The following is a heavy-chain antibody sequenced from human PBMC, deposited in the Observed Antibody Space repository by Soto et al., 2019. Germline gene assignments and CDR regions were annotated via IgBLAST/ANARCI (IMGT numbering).Heavy chain of an antibody. D-gene: IGHD4-17*01. J-gene: IGHJ4*02. CDR3: ARHVLDYGGHLGGLDY. CDR2: IYYSGST. CDR1: GGSISSGGYY. Sequence: TAETLSLPCTVSGGSISSGGYYWSWILQHPGKGLEWIGSIYYSGSTYYNPSLKSRVTISVDTSKNQFSLKLSSVTAADTAVYYCARHVLDYGGHLGGLDYRGQGTLVTVSS. V-gene: IGHV4-39*01.